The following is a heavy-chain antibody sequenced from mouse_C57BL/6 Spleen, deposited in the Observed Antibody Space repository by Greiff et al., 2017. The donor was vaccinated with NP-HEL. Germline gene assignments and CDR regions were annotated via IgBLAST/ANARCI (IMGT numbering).Heavy chain of an antibody. CDR2: ISYDGSN. D-gene: IGHD4-1*01. J-gene: IGHJ4*01. CDR1: GYSITSGYY. V-gene: IGHV3-6*01. Sequence: EVHLVESGPGLVKPSQSLSVTCSVTGYSITSGYYWNWIRQFPGNKLEWMGYISYDGSNNYNPSLKNRISITRDTSKNQFFLKLNSVTTEDTATYYCAGTGYAMDYWGQGTSVTVSS. CDR3: AGTGYAMDY.